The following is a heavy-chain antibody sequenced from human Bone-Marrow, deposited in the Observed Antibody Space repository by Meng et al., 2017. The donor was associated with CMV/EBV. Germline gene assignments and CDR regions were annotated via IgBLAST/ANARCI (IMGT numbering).Heavy chain of an antibody. D-gene: IGHD3-10*01. Sequence: GSLRLSCFVSGGSISSGNYYWDWIRQPPGQGLEWIGSVYSSGTTYYNPSLKSRVTMSVDTSNNQLSLKLTSVTAADTAVYYCARSCGPSWFGGPGWGDPWGQGTLVTVSS. V-gene: IGHV4-39*07. CDR3: ARSCGPSWFGGPGWGDP. CDR2: VYSSGTT. CDR1: GGSISSGNYY. J-gene: IGHJ5*02.